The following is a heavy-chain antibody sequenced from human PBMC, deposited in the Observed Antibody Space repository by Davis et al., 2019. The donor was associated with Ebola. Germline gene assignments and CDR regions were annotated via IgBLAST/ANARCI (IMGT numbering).Heavy chain of an antibody. V-gene: IGHV4-61*01. CDR3: ARTDRFCSGSSCYSGDDFDY. D-gene: IGHD2-15*01. J-gene: IGHJ4*02. CDR2: VYSSGGT. Sequence: SETLSLTCTVSGGSISSSSYYWSWIRQPPGKGLEWIGYVYSSGGTEYTPSLKSRVTMSVDTSKSQFSLKLSAVTAADTAVYYCARTDRFCSGSSCYSGDDFDYWGQGILVTVSS. CDR1: GGSISSSSYY.